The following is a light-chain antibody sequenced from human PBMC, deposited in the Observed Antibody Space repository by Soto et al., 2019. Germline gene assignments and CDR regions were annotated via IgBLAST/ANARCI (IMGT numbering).Light chain of an antibody. V-gene: IGKV3-15*01. CDR1: QSVSKK. CDR2: DAS. CDR3: QQYDDWPPLT. J-gene: IGKJ4*01. Sequence: ERVMTQSPATLSASPGDRVTLSCRASQSVSKKLVWYQQKPGQAPRLLIYDASTRATGIPARFSGSGFGTEFTLTISSLRSQDFAVYYCQQYDDWPPLTFGGGTKVEIK.